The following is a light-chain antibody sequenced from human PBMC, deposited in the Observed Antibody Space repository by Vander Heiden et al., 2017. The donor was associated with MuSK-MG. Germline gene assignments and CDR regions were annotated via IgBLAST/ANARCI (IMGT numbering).Light chain of an antibody. CDR3: HQRHSWPLT. V-gene: IGKV3-11*01. Sequence: DILLTQSPATLSFSPGDSAPLSCRPRQSHLNYLAWYQQKPGQAPRLLIYDASNSATGIPARFSGSGSGTDFTLTISSLEPEDFAVYYCHQRHSWPLTFGGGTKVEIK. CDR2: DAS. J-gene: IGKJ4*01. CDR1: QSHLNY.